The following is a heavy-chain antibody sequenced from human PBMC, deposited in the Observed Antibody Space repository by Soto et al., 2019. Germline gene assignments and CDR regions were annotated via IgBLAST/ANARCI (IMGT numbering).Heavy chain of an antibody. V-gene: IGHV4-59*08. J-gene: IGHJ4*02. CDR3: ASTPIVLMVYAPDY. D-gene: IGHD2-8*01. CDR1: GGSISTYW. CDR2: IYYSGST. Sequence: SETLSLTCTVSGGSISTYWWSWIRQPPRKGLEWIGYIYYSGSTNYNPSLKSRVTISVDTSKNQFSLKLTSVTAADTAVYYCASTPIVLMVYAPDYWGQGTLVTVS.